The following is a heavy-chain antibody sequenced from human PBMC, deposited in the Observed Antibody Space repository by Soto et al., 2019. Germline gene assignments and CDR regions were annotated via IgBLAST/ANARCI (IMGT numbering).Heavy chain of an antibody. V-gene: IGHV3-23*01. CDR1: GFTFRTYA. CDR2: ISDNGGTT. J-gene: IGHJ3*02. D-gene: IGHD1-1*01. CDR3: AKGRGTGATRLGAFDI. Sequence: EVQLLESGGGLVQPGGSLRLSCAASGFTFRTYAMTWVRQAPGKGLEWVSGISDNGGTTYYADSVKGRFTISRDNSRSALYLQMNSLRDEDTALYYCAKGRGTGATRLGAFDIWGQGTMVTVSS.